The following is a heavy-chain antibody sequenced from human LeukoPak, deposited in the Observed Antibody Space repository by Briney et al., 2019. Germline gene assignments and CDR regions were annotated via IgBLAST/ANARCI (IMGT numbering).Heavy chain of an antibody. CDR2: IYHSGNN. CDR1: GFTFSDYY. Sequence: KPGGSLRLSCAASGFTFSDYYMSWIRQAPGKGLEWIGYIYHSGNNYESASTFYNPSLKSRVTISVDMSKNQFSLYLNSVTAADTAVYYCARDLYSDVNHFDYWGQGTLVTVSS. CDR3: ARDLYSDVNHFDY. V-gene: IGHV4-30-2*01. D-gene: IGHD4-17*01. J-gene: IGHJ4*02.